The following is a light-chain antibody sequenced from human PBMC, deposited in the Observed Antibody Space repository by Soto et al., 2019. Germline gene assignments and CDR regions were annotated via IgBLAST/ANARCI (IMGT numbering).Light chain of an antibody. CDR1: QSVSSY. Sequence: EIVLTQSPATLSLSPGERATLSCRASQSVSSYLAWYQQKPGQAPRLLIYDAYNRATGIPARFSGSGSGTDFTLTISRLEPEDFAVYYCQQYGSSPWTFGQGTKVDI. V-gene: IGKV3-20*01. J-gene: IGKJ1*01. CDR3: QQYGSSPWT. CDR2: DAY.